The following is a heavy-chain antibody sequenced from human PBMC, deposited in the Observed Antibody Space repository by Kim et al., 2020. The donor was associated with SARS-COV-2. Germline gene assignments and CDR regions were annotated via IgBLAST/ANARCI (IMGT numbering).Heavy chain of an antibody. CDR2: ISAYNGNT. Sequence: ASVKVSCKASGYTFTSYGISWVRQAPGQGLEWMGWISAYNGNTNYAQKLQGRVTMTTDTSTSTAYMELRSLRSDDTAVYYCARDKKGAEVYADFDYWGQGTLVTVSS. CDR3: ARDKKGAEVYADFDY. J-gene: IGHJ4*02. D-gene: IGHD2-8*01. V-gene: IGHV1-18*01. CDR1: GYTFTSYG.